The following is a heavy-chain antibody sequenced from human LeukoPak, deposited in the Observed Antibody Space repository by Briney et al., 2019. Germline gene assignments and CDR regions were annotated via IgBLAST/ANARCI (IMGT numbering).Heavy chain of an antibody. D-gene: IGHD5-24*01. Sequence: GGCLRLSCAASGFDLSTYEMNWVRQALGKGLEWIADITISGHTKNYADSVKGRFSISRDNARTSLYLQMHSLRVEDTGVYYCARGDPHADLWGQGTLVTVSS. J-gene: IGHJ5*02. CDR3: ARGDPHADL. V-gene: IGHV3-48*03. CDR1: GFDLSTYE. CDR2: ITISGHTK.